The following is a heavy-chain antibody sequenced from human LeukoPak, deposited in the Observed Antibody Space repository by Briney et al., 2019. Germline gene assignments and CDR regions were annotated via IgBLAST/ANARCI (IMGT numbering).Heavy chain of an antibody. Sequence: SQTLSLTCAISGDSVSSNSAAWNWIRQSPSRGLEWLGRTYYRSKWYTDYATSVKSRITIRSDTSKNQFSLQLNSVTPEDTAVYYCGRADYGGNYYCYGMDVWGQGTTVTVSS. CDR3: GRADYGGNYYCYGMDV. J-gene: IGHJ6*02. V-gene: IGHV6-1*01. D-gene: IGHD4-23*01. CDR2: TYYRSKWYT. CDR1: GDSVSSNSAA.